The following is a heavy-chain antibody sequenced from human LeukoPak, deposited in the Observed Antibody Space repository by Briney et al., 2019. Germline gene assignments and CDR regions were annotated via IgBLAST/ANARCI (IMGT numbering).Heavy chain of an antibody. V-gene: IGHV3-13*01. CDR3: ARERIAAASTGNAFDI. D-gene: IGHD6-13*01. J-gene: IGHJ3*02. Sequence: GSLRLSCAASGFTFSSYDMHWVRQATGKGLEWVSAIGTAGDTYYPGSVKGRFTISRENAKNSLYLQMNSLRAGDTAVYYCARERIAAASTGNAFDIWGQGTMVTVSS. CDR2: IGTAGDT. CDR1: GFTFSSYD.